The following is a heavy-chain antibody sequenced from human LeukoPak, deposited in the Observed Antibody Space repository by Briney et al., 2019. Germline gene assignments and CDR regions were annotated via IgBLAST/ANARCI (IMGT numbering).Heavy chain of an antibody. CDR1: GGSISSGGYY. CDR3: ATGRYDILTGYIDY. Sequence: SETLSLTCTVSGGSISSGGYYWSWIRQHPGKGLEWFGYIYYSGSTYYNPSLKSRVTISVDTSKNQFSLKLSSVTAADTAVYYCATGRYDILTGYIDYWGQGTLVTVSS. J-gene: IGHJ4*02. V-gene: IGHV4-31*03. CDR2: IYYSGST. D-gene: IGHD3-9*01.